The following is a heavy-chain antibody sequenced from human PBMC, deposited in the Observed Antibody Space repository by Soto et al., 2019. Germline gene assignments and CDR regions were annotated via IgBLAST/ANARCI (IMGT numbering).Heavy chain of an antibody. CDR3: TRDPGPIQLWPKYYYGMDV. D-gene: IGHD5-18*01. J-gene: IGHJ6*02. V-gene: IGHV3-49*03. Sequence: PGGSLRLSCTASGFTFGDYAMSWFRQAPGKGLEWVGFIRSKAYGGTTEYAASVKGRFTISRDDSKSIAYLQMNSLKTEDTAVYYCTRDPGPIQLWPKYYYGMDVWGQGTTVTVSS. CDR1: GFTFGDYA. CDR2: IRSKAYGGTT.